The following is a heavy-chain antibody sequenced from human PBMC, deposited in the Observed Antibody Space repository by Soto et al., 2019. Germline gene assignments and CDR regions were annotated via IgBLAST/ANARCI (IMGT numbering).Heavy chain of an antibody. CDR2: IYWDDDI. CDR3: SLSYCRFPGPPLRSFAP. CDR1: GFSLTSSGVG. J-gene: IGHJ5*02. V-gene: IGHV2-5*02. D-gene: IGHD2-15*01. Sequence: QITLKESGPTLVKPTQTLTVTCTFSGFSLTSSGVGVGWIRQPPGKALERPALIYWDDDIRYSPALKSRLTITKDTSKNQVVLIMSYIAPADTATYYCSLSYCRFPGPPLRSFAPWGQAILVTVSS.